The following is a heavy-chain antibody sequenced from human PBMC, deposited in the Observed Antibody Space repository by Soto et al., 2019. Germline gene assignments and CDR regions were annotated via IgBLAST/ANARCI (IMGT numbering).Heavy chain of an antibody. J-gene: IGHJ5*02. V-gene: IGHV1-18*01. Sequence: ASVKVSCKASGYTFTSYGISWVRRAPGQGLEWMGWISAYNGNTNYAQKLQGRVTITTDTSTSTAYMELRSLRSDDTAVYYCARLDSGWYPNWFDPWGQGTLVTVSS. CDR1: GYTFTSYG. D-gene: IGHD6-19*01. CDR2: ISAYNGNT. CDR3: ARLDSGWYPNWFDP.